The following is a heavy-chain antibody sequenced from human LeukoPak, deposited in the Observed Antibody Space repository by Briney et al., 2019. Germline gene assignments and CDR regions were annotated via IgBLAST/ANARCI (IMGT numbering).Heavy chain of an antibody. Sequence: ASVKVSCKASGYTFTVYYMHWVRQAHGQGLEWMGWINPNSGGTNYAQKFQGRVTMTRDTSISTAYMELSRLRSDDTAVYYCARDRVVVPAAFDYWGQGTLVTVSS. V-gene: IGHV1-2*02. CDR1: GYTFTVYY. J-gene: IGHJ4*02. CDR2: INPNSGGT. CDR3: ARDRVVVPAAFDY. D-gene: IGHD2-2*01.